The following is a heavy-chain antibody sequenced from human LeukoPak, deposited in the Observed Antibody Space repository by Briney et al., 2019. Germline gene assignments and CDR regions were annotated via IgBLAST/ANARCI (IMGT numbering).Heavy chain of an antibody. CDR1: GGSISSYY. J-gene: IGHJ4*02. D-gene: IGHD6-6*01. CDR3: ARSGGSSSSVRVDY. CDR2: IYYSGST. Sequence: PSETLSLTCTVSGGSISSYYWSWIRQPPGKGLEWIGYIYYSGSTKYNPSLKSRVTISVDTSKNQFSLQLSSVTAADTAVYYCARSGGSSSSVRVDYWGREPWSPSPQ. V-gene: IGHV4-59*01.